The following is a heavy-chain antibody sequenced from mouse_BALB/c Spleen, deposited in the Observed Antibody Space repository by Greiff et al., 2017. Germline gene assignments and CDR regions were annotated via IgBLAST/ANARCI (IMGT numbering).Heavy chain of an antibody. CDR2: ISSGGSYT. J-gene: IGHJ3*01. CDR3: TRVYYDYDEGGFAY. Sequence: EVQVVESGGGLVKPGGSLKLSCAASGFTFSSYTMSWVRQTPEKRLEWVATISSGGSYTYYPDSVKGRFTISRDNSKNTLYLQMSSLKSEDTAMYYCTRVYYDYDEGGFAYWGQGTLVTVSA. V-gene: IGHV5-6-4*01. CDR1: GFTFSSYT. D-gene: IGHD2-4*01.